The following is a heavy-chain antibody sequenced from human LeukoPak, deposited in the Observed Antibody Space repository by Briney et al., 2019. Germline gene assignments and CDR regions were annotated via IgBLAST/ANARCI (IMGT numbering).Heavy chain of an antibody. CDR2: ISSSGSTI. Sequence: PGGSLRLSCAASGFTFSRYEMNWVRQAPGKGLEWVSYISSSGSTIYYADSVKGRFTISRDNAKNSLYLQMNSLRAEDTAVYYCARKRRGAHDAFDIWGQGTMVTVSS. J-gene: IGHJ3*02. CDR1: GFTFSRYE. D-gene: IGHD5-12*01. V-gene: IGHV3-48*03. CDR3: ARKRRGAHDAFDI.